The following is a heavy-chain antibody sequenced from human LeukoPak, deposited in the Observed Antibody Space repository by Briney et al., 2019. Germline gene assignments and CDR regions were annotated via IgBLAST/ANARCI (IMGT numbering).Heavy chain of an antibody. V-gene: IGHV4-59*13. J-gene: IGHJ6*04. Sequence: SETLPLTCTVSGGSISSYYWSWIRQPPGKGLEWIGYIYYSGSTNYNPSLKSRVTISVDTSKNQFSLKLSSVTAADTAVYYCARDTPYYDILTGYYREANYYYGMDVWGKGTTVTVSS. D-gene: IGHD3-9*01. CDR1: GGSISSYY. CDR3: ARDTPYYDILTGYYREANYYYGMDV. CDR2: IYYSGST.